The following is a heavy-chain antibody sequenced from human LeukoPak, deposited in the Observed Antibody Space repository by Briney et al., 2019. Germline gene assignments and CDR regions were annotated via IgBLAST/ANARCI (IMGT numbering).Heavy chain of an antibody. D-gene: IGHD5-12*01. V-gene: IGHV1-8*01. CDR1: GYTFTNYD. CDR3: AVGVLSGGHEWAFDI. Sequence: ASVKVSCKASGYTFTNYDINWVRQATGHGLEWMAWMNPNNGNTGNAQKFQGRVTMTRVTSISTAYMELSGLRSEDTAVYYCAVGVLSGGHEWAFDIWGQGTMVTVSS. J-gene: IGHJ3*02. CDR2: MNPNNGNT.